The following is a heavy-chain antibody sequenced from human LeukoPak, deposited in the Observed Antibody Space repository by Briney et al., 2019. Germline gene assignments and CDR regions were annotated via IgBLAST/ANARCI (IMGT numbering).Heavy chain of an antibody. CDR1: GFTFSSYA. CDR3: AKDLTGYYDSSGYPDAFDI. D-gene: IGHD3-22*01. CDR2: ISGSGGST. J-gene: IGHJ3*02. V-gene: IGHV3-23*01. Sequence: GGSLRLSCAASGFTFSSYAMSWVRQAPGKGLEWVSAISGSGGSTYYADSVKGRFTISRDNSKNTLYLQMNSLRAGDTAVYYCAKDLTGYYDSSGYPDAFDIWGQGTMVTVSS.